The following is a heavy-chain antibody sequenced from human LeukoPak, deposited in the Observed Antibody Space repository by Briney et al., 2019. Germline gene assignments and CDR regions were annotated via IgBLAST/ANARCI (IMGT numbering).Heavy chain of an antibody. J-gene: IGHJ4*02. CDR2: IYTSGST. D-gene: IGHD2-2*01. V-gene: IGHV4-61*02. Sequence: SQTLSLTCTVSGGSISSGSYYWSWIRQPAGKGLEWIGRIYTSGSTNYNPSLKSRVTISVDTSKNQFSLKLSSVTAADTAVYFCARDQDIVMVPGALDYWGQGTLVTVSS. CDR3: ARDQDIVMVPGALDY. CDR1: GGSISSGSYY.